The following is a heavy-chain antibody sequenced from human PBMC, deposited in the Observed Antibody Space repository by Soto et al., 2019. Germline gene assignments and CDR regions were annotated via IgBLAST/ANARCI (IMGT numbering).Heavy chain of an antibody. CDR3: ARTITGTPFDY. V-gene: IGHV1-46*03. CDR1: GYTFTSYY. CDR2: INPSGGST. J-gene: IGHJ4*02. Sequence: QVQLVQSGAEVKKPGASVKVSCKASGYTFTSYYMHWVRQAPGQGLEWMGIINPSGGSTSYAQKFQGRVTMTRDTSTRTVYMELSSMRSEDTAVYYCARTITGTPFDYWGQGTLVTVSS. D-gene: IGHD1-20*01.